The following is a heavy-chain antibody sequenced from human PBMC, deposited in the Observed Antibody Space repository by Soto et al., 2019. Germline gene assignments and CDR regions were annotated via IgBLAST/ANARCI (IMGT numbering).Heavy chain of an antibody. V-gene: IGHV4-59*01. J-gene: IGHJ4*02. CDR3: ARADYGYYYDSWEWYYFDY. CDR1: GGSISSYY. CDR2: IYYSGST. D-gene: IGHD3-22*01. Sequence: SETLSLTCTVSGGSISSYYWSWIRQPPGKGLEWIGYIYYSGSTNYNPSLKSRVTISVDTSKNQFSLKLSSVTAADTAVYYCARADYGYYYDSWEWYYFDYWGQGTLVTVSS.